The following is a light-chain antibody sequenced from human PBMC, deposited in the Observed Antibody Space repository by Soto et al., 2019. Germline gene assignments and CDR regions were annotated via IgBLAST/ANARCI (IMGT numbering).Light chain of an antibody. CDR2: DVS. J-gene: IGKJ4*01. Sequence: AIPLTQSPSSLSASVGDRVTITCRASQGISSALAWYQQKPGKSPNLLIYDVSSLESGVPSRFSGSGSESDFTPTIRSKQPEDFATYYCLQFNPYPALTCGGGTKVQIK. V-gene: IGKV1-13*02. CDR3: LQFNPYPALT. CDR1: QGISSA.